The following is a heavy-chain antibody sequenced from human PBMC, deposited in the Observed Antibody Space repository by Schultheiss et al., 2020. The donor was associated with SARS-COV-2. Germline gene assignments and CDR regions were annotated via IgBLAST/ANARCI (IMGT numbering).Heavy chain of an antibody. Sequence: GGSLRLSCAASGFTFSSYWMHWVRQAPGKGLVWVSRINSDGSSTSYADSVKGRFTISRDNAKNTLYLQMNSLRAEDTAVYYCASHWGSYRPFDYWGQGTLVTVSS. D-gene: IGHD3-16*02. CDR3: ASHWGSYRPFDY. V-gene: IGHV3-74*01. CDR2: INSDGSST. CDR1: GFTFSSYW. J-gene: IGHJ4*02.